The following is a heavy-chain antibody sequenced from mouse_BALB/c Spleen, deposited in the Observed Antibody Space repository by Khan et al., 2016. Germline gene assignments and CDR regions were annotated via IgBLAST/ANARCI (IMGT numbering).Heavy chain of an antibody. V-gene: IGHV7-3*02. J-gene: IGHJ4*01. D-gene: IGHD2-4*01. CDR2: IRNKANGYTT. CDR1: GFTFTDYY. Sequence: EVGLVESGGGLVQPGGSLRLSCATSGFTFTDYYMSWVRQPPGKALEWLGFIRNKANGYTTEYSASVKGRFTISRDNSQSILYLQMNTLRAEDSATYYCARDRGRLRGAMDYWGQGTSVTVSS. CDR3: ARDRGRLRGAMDY.